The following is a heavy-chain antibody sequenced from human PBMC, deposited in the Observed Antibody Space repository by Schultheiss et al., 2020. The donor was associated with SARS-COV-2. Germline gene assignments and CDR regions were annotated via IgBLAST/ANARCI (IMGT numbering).Heavy chain of an antibody. CDR2: IYYSGST. Sequence: SQTLSLTCAVYGGSFSGYYWSWIRQHPGKGLEWIGYIYYSGSTYYNPSLKSRVTISVDTSKNQFSLKLSSVTAADTAVYYCAREIVVPAAGKDPWGQGTLVTVSS. D-gene: IGHD2-2*01. V-gene: IGHV4-31*11. CDR3: AREIVVPAAGKDP. CDR1: GGSFSGYY. J-gene: IGHJ5*02.